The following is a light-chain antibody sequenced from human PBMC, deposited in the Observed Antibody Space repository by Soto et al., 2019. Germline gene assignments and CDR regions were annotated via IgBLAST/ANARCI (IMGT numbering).Light chain of an antibody. CDR1: QSLLHSNGYNY. Sequence: DIVMTQSPLSLPVTPGEPASISCRSSQSLLHSNGYNYLDWYLQKPGQSPQLLIDLGSNRASGVPDRFSGSGSGTDFTLKISRVEAEDVGFYYCMQALQPPPWTFGQGTKVEIK. V-gene: IGKV2-28*01. J-gene: IGKJ1*01. CDR2: LGS. CDR3: MQALQPPPWT.